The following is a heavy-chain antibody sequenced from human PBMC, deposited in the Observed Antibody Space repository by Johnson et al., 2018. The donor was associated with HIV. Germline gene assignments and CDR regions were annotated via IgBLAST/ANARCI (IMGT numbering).Heavy chain of an antibody. Sequence: VQLVESGGGLIQPGESLRLSCAASGFTVSTYHMSWVRQAPGKGLEWVSVIYSGGSTYYADSVKGRFTISRDNSKNTLYLQMNSLRAEDTAVYYCARDRLGYSSSWGGVDAFDIWGQGTMVTVSS. CDR3: ARDRLGYSSSWGGVDAFDI. V-gene: IGHV3-53*01. J-gene: IGHJ3*02. D-gene: IGHD6-13*01. CDR1: GFTVSTYH. CDR2: IYSGGST.